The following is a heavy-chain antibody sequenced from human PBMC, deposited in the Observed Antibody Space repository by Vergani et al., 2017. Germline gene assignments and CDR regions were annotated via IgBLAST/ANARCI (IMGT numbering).Heavy chain of an antibody. J-gene: IGHJ2*01. D-gene: IGHD3-22*01. CDR1: GGSISSYY. V-gene: IGHV4-59*05. Sequence: QVQLQESGPGLVKPSETLSLTCTVSGGSISSYYWSWIRQPPGKGLEWIGSIYYSGSTYYNPSLKSRVTISVDTSKNQFSLKLSSVTAADTAVYYCARATYYYDSSGYYPIWDSYWYFDLWGRGTLVTVSS. CDR3: ARATYYYDSSGYYPIWDSYWYFDL. CDR2: IYYSGST.